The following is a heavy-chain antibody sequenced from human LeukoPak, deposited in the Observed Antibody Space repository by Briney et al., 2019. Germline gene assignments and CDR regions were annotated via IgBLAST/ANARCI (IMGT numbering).Heavy chain of an antibody. J-gene: IGHJ4*02. V-gene: IGHV1-2*02. CDR2: INPNSGGT. D-gene: IGHD3-22*01. Sequence: GASVKVSCKASGYTFIGYYMHWVRQAPGQGLGWMGWINPNSGGTNYAQKFQGRVTMTRDTSISTAYMELSRLRSDDTAVYYCARGYDSSGGLGYWGQGTLVTVSS. CDR3: ARGYDSSGGLGY. CDR1: GYTFIGYY.